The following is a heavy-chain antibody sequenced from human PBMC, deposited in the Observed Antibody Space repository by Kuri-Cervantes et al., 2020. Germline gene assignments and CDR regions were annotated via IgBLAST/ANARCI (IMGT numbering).Heavy chain of an antibody. J-gene: IGHJ5*02. CDR1: GGSISSYY. D-gene: IGHD6-13*01. CDR2: IYYSGST. CDR3: ARQQQQLRLYNWFDP. V-gene: IGHV4-59*13. Sequence: ESLKISCTVSGGSISSYYWSWIRQPPGKGLEWIGYIYYSGSTNYNPSLKSRVTISVDTSKNQFSLKLSSVTAADTAVYYCARQQQQLRLYNWFDPWGQGTLVTVSS.